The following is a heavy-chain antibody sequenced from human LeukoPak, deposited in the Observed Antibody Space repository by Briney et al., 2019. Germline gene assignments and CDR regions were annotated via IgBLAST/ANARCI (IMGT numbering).Heavy chain of an antibody. Sequence: KPSETLSLTCTVSGGSISSSSYYWGWIRQPPGKGLEWIGSIYYSGSTYYNPSLKSRVTISVDTSKNQFSLKLSSVTAADTAVYYCARSLYCGGDCYPDAFDIWGQGTMVTVSS. J-gene: IGHJ3*02. V-gene: IGHV4-39*01. CDR3: ARSLYCGGDCYPDAFDI. CDR2: IYYSGST. CDR1: GGSISSSSYY. D-gene: IGHD2-21*02.